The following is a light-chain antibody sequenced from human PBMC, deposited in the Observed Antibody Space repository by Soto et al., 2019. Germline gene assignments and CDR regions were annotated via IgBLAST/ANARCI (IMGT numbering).Light chain of an antibody. CDR1: QSIYSW. CDR3: QQYNSYSYT. V-gene: IGKV1-5*03. Sequence: DIQMTQSPSTLSASVGDSVTITCRPSQSIYSWLAWYQQKPGKAPKLLIYKESSLQSGVPSRFSGSGSGTEFTLTISSLQPDDFATYYCQQYNSYSYTFGQGTKLEIK. CDR2: KES. J-gene: IGKJ2*01.